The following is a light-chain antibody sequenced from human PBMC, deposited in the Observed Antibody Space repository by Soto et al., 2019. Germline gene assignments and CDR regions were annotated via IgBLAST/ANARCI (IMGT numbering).Light chain of an antibody. CDR1: QSVRSN. Sequence: EIVLTQSPATLSVSPGERATLSCRASQSVRSNLAWYQQKPGQAPRLLIFDASTRATNIPARFSGSGSGTDFTLTISSLEPEDFAVYYCQQRSNWPWTFGQGTKVDI. CDR2: DAS. J-gene: IGKJ1*01. CDR3: QQRSNWPWT. V-gene: IGKV3-11*01.